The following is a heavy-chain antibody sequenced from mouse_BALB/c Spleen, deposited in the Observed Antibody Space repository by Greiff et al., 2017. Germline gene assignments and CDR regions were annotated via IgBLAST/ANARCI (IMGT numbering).Heavy chain of an antibody. CDR2: INPSNGGT. Sequence: QVQLQQPGAELVKPGASVKLSCKASGYTFTSYYMYWVKQRPGQGLEWIGGINPSNGGTNFNEKFKSKATLTVDKSSSTAYMQLSSLTSEDSAVYYCTRNYGNYVLYFDVWGAGTTVTVSS. J-gene: IGHJ1*01. CDR1: GYTFTSYY. CDR3: TRNYGNYVLYFDV. D-gene: IGHD2-1*01. V-gene: IGHV1S81*02.